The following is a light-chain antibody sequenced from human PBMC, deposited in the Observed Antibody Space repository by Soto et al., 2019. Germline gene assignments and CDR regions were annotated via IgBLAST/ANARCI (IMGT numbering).Light chain of an antibody. CDR2: AAS. Sequence: DIQLTQSPSFLSASVGDRVTITCRASQGISSYLAWYQQRPGKAPKLLIYAASTLQSGVPSRFSGSRSGTEFTLTISSLQPEDFATYYCQQLNSYPLPFGGGTNVEIK. CDR3: QQLNSYPLP. J-gene: IGKJ4*01. CDR1: QGISSY. V-gene: IGKV1-9*01.